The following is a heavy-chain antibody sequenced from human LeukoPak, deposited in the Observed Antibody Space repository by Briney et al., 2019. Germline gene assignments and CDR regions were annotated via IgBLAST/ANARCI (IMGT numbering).Heavy chain of an antibody. Sequence: PGGSLRLSCAASGSTFRNYWMHWVRQAPGKGLVWVSRIDNDGSSTIYADSVKGRFTISRDNAKSAVYLQMNSLRAEDTAVYYCAREFTEGFSAAATDWGQGTLVTVSS. CDR1: GSTFRNYW. CDR3: AREFTEGFSAAATD. J-gene: IGHJ4*02. D-gene: IGHD6-25*01. CDR2: IDNDGSST. V-gene: IGHV3-74*01.